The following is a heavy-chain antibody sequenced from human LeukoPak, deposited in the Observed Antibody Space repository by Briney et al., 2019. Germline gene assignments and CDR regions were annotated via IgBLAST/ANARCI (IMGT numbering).Heavy chain of an antibody. V-gene: IGHV4-34*01. CDR2: INHSGST. CDR1: GGSFSGYY. J-gene: IGHJ4*02. CDR3: ARGRTVRGSDY. D-gene: IGHD1-14*01. Sequence: PSETLSLTCAVYGGSFSGYYWSWIRQPPGKGLEWIGEINHSGSTNYNPSLKSRVTISVDTSKNQFSLKLSSVTAADTAVYYCARGRTVRGSDYWGQGILVTVSS.